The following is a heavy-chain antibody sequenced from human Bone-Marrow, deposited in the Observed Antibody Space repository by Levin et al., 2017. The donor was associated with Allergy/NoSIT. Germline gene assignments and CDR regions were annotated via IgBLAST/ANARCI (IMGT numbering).Heavy chain of an antibody. CDR3: ASGIRNWGSL. CDR1: GFTFSNYH. CDR2: INQDGSTK. Sequence: GESLKISCAASGFTFSNYHMSWVRQAPGKGLEWVANINQDGSTKYYVDSMKGRFTISRDNTKNSLYLQMNSLRAEDTAVYYCASGIRNWGSLGGQGTMVTVSS. J-gene: IGHJ3*01. D-gene: IGHD7-27*01. V-gene: IGHV3-7*02.